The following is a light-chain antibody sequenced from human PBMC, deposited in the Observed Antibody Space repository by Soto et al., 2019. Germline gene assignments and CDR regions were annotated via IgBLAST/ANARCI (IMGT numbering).Light chain of an antibody. CDR2: KAS. CDR1: QSIGRW. CDR3: QHYNSYSEA. V-gene: IGKV1-5*03. J-gene: IGKJ1*01. Sequence: DIQMTQSPSTLSASVGDRVSITCRASQSIGRWLAWYQQKPGKAPKLLIYKASTLKSGVPSRFSGSGSGTEFTLTISSLQPDDFATYYCQHYNSYSEAFGQGTKV.